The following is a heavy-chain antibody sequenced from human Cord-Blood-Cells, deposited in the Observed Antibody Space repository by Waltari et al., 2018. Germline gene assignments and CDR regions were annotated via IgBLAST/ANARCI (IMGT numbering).Heavy chain of an antibody. V-gene: IGHV1-2*02. CDR1: GYTFTGYY. Sequence: QVQLVQSGAEVKKPGASVKVSCKASGYTFTGYYMHWVRQAPGQGLEWMGWVKPYGGGTNYARKFQCRVSMTRDTSISTAYMELSRLRSDDTAVYYCARESDIVATGELFDYWGQGTLVTVSS. D-gene: IGHD5-12*01. CDR2: VKPYGGGT. CDR3: ARESDIVATGELFDY. J-gene: IGHJ4*02.